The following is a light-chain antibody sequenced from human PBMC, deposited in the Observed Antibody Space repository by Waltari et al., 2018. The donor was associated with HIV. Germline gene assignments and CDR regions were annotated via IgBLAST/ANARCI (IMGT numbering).Light chain of an antibody. V-gene: IGKV3-20*01. CDR3: QQYNNWPPNT. Sequence: EIVLTQSPGTLSLSPGERATLSCRSSQSVSSRYLAWYQQKPGQAPRVLIYGASSRATGIPDRFSGSESGTDFTLTISRLEPEDFAVYYCQQYNNWPPNTFGQGTKLEIK. CDR1: QSVSSRY. J-gene: IGKJ2*01. CDR2: GAS.